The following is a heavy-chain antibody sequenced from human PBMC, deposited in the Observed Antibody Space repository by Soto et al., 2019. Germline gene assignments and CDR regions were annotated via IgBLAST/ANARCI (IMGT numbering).Heavy chain of an antibody. V-gene: IGHV1-69*13. Sequence: GASVKVSCKASGGTFSSYAISWVRQAPGQGLEWMGGIIPIFGTANYAQKFQGRVTITADESTSTAYMELSSLRSEDTAVYYCARLDSSEAGFGELLFVFDYWGQGTLVTVSS. CDR1: GGTFSSYA. CDR2: IIPIFGTA. CDR3: ARLDSSEAGFGELLFVFDY. D-gene: IGHD3-10*01. J-gene: IGHJ4*02.